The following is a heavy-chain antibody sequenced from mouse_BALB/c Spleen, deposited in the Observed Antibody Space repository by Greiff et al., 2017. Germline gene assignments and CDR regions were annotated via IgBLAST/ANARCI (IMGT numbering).Heavy chain of an antibody. J-gene: IGHJ2*01. CDR1: GFTFSDYC. CDR2: ISDGGSYT. Sequence: EVKLVESGGGLVKPGGSLKLSCAASGFTFSDYCMYWVRQTPEKRLEWVATISDGGSYTYYPDSVKGRFTISRDNAKNNLYLQMSSLKSEDTAMYYCAFEGYDGYCGYWGQGTTLTVSS. V-gene: IGHV5-4*02. CDR3: AFEGYDGYCGY. D-gene: IGHD2-3*01.